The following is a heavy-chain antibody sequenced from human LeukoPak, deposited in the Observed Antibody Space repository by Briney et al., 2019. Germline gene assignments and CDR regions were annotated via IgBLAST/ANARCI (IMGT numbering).Heavy chain of an antibody. D-gene: IGHD1-1*01. CDR1: GFAFSAYG. V-gene: IGHV3-33*01. CDR3: ARGGPNWPSEPFDI. Sequence: GRSLRLSCAASGFAFSAYGMDWVRQAPGKGLEWVAVTWHDGTNKYYADSVKGRFTISRDNSKNTLYLQMDSLRAEDTAVYYCARGGPNWPSEPFDIWGRGTMVTVSS. J-gene: IGHJ3*02. CDR2: TWHDGTNK.